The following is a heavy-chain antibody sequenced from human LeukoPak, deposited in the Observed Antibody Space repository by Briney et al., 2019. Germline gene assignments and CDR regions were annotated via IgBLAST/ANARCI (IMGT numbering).Heavy chain of an antibody. CDR1: GYTFTGYY. Sequence: RASVKVSCKASGYTFTGYYMHWVRQAPGQGLEWMGWINPNSGGTNYAQKFQGRVTMTRDTSISTAYMELSRLRSDDTAVYYCARSLDDYRLENWYFDLWGRGTLVTVSS. CDR3: ARSLDDYRLENWYFDL. J-gene: IGHJ2*01. D-gene: IGHD4-11*01. V-gene: IGHV1-2*02. CDR2: INPNSGGT.